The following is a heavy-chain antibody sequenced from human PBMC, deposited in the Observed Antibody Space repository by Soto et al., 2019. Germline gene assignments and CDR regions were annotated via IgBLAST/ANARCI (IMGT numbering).Heavy chain of an antibody. J-gene: IGHJ6*02. CDR3: ARTRDNNINYYYALDV. V-gene: IGHV4-34*12. CDR2: IFHGGST. CDR1: DGSFSGYY. D-gene: IGHD1-20*01. Sequence: SETLSLTCAVYDGSFSGYYWSWIRQPPGKGLEWIGQIFHGGSTNYSPSLKSRVTISVDTSKNQFSLKLSSVTAADTAVYYCARTRDNNINYYYALDVWGPGTTVTVSS.